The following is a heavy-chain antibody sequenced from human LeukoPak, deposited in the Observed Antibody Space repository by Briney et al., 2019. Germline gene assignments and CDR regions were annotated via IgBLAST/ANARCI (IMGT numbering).Heavy chain of an antibody. J-gene: IGHJ4*02. CDR1: GFTFSSYA. CDR3: AKGIVGATAFDY. CDR2: ISGSGGST. V-gene: IGHV3-23*01. Sequence: GGSLRLSCAASGFTFSSYAMSWVRQAPGKGLEWVSAISGSGGSTYYADSVKGRFTISRDNSKNTLYLQMNSLRAEDTGVYCCAKGIVGATAFDYWGQGTMVTVSS. D-gene: IGHD1-26*01.